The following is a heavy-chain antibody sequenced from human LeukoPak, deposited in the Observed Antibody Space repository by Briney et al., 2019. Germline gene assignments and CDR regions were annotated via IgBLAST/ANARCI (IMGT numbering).Heavy chain of an antibody. CDR3: ARYRYCSGTSCYSYYYYYYGMDV. V-gene: IGHV1-69*04. J-gene: IGHJ6*02. CDR2: IIPILGIA. D-gene: IGHD2-2*01. Sequence: GASVKVSCKASGGTFSSYAISWVRQAPGQGLEWMGRIIPILGIANYAQKFQGRVTITADKSTSTAYMELSSLRSEDTAVYYCARYRYCSGTSCYSYYYYYYGMDVWGQGTTVTVSS. CDR1: GGTFSSYA.